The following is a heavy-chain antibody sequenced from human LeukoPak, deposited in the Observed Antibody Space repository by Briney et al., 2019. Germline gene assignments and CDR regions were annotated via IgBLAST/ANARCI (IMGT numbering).Heavy chain of an antibody. CDR3: ARPRGYSSATDAFDI. Sequence: GASVKVSCKTSGYTFTDYYIHWVRQAPGQGLEWMGWINPNSGGTNYAQKFQGRVTMTRDTSISTAYMELSRLRSDDTAVYYCARPRGYSSATDAFDIWGQGTMVTVSS. CDR1: GYTFTDYY. V-gene: IGHV1-2*02. D-gene: IGHD6-25*01. J-gene: IGHJ3*02. CDR2: INPNSGGT.